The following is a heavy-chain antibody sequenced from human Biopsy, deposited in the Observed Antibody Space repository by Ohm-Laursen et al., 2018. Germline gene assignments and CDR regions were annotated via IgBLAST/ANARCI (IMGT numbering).Heavy chain of an antibody. J-gene: IGHJ3*01. D-gene: IGHD4-17*01. CDR1: GDSISSDYY. CDR2: MHHSGPT. Sequence: SQALSLTCTVSGDSISSDYYWTWIRQVPGEGLEWIAYMHHSGPTYTYYNPSLKSRVAISVEVSKNQFSLKLSSATAADTAVFYCARPLRGGEYEGFDLWGPGTMVSVSP. CDR3: ARPLRGGEYEGFDL. V-gene: IGHV4-30-4*08.